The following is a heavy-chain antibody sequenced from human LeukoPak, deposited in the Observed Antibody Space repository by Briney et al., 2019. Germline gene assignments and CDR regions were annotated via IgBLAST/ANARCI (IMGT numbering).Heavy chain of an antibody. D-gene: IGHD1-26*01. CDR2: LRNDGRNK. J-gene: IGHJ4*02. V-gene: IGHV3-30*02. CDR3: AKGLRKLIVGSTEYYFDY. CDR1: GLTFDDYG. Sequence: PGGSLRLSVAAPGLTFDDYGMTGVRQAPAKGLEWVAFLRNDGRNKYYADSVKGRFTISRDNSKNTLYLQMNSLRAEDTAVYYCAKGLRKLIVGSTEYYFDYWGQGTLVTVSS.